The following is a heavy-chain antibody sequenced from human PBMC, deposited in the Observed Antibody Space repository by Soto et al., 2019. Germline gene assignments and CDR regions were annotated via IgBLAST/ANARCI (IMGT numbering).Heavy chain of an antibody. CDR2: IRSKANSYAT. D-gene: IGHD6-13*01. CDR1: GFTFSGSA. CDR3: TRHRDPGIAAAGTEGRDY. Sequence: GGSLRLSCAASGFTFSGSAMHWVRQASGKGLEWVGRIRSKANSYATAYAASVKGRFTISRDDSKNTAYLQMNSLKTEDTAVYYCTRHRDPGIAAAGTEGRDYWGQGTLVTVSS. J-gene: IGHJ4*02. V-gene: IGHV3-73*01.